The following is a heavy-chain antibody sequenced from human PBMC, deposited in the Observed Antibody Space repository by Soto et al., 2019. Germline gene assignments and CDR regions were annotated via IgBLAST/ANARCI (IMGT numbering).Heavy chain of an antibody. Sequence: QVQLQESGPGLVKPSLTLSLTCTVSGGSINSGGYCWSWIRQHPGKGLDWIGCISYGGSTSYNPSLKSRVTISVDTSKNQFSLKLTSVTAAATAVYYCSRGILVWGQGALITVSS. CDR1: GGSINSGGYC. D-gene: IGHD5-18*01. CDR2: ISYGGST. CDR3: SRGILV. V-gene: IGHV4-31*03. J-gene: IGHJ4*02.